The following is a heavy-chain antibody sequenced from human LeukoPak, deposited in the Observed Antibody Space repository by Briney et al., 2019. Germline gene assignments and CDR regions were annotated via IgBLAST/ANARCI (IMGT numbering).Heavy chain of an antibody. Sequence: PGGSLRLSCAASGFTFSSYSKNRVRQAPGKGLEWVSSISSSSSYIYYADSVKGRFTISRDNAKNSLYLQMNSLRAEDTAVYYCARLGEYSSSGAKFDYWGQGTLVTVSS. D-gene: IGHD6-6*01. V-gene: IGHV3-21*01. CDR1: GFTFSSYS. J-gene: IGHJ4*02. CDR2: ISSSSSYI. CDR3: ARLGEYSSSGAKFDY.